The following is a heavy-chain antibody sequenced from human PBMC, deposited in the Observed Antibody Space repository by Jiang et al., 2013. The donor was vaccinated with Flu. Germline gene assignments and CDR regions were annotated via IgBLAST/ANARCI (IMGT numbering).Heavy chain of an antibody. J-gene: IGHJ4*02. Sequence: GGVVQPGRSLRLSCAASGFTFSSYAMHWVRQAPGKGLEWVAVISYDGSNKYYADSVKGRFTISRDNSKNTLYLQMNSLRAEDTAVYYCARGSSCFDYWGQGTLVTVSS. CDR1: GFTFSSYA. V-gene: IGHV3-30*04. D-gene: IGHD6-6*01. CDR2: ISYDGSNK. CDR3: ARGSSCFDY.